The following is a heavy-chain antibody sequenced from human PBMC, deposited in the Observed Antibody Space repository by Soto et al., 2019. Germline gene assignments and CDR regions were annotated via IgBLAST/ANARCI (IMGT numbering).Heavy chain of an antibody. CDR2: IYYSGST. CDR3: ARDILEFDY. D-gene: IGHD1-1*01. Sequence: SETLSLTCTVSGGSISSYYWSWIRQPPGKGLEWIGYIYYSGSTNYNPSLKSRVTISVDTSKNQFSLKLSSVTAADTAVYYCARDILEFDYWGQGTLVTVSS. CDR1: GGSISSYY. V-gene: IGHV4-59*01. J-gene: IGHJ4*02.